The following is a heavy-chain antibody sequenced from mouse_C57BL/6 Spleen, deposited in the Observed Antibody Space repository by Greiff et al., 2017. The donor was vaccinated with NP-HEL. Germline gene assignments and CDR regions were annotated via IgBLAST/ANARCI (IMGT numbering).Heavy chain of an antibody. CDR1: GFTFSDYY. D-gene: IGHD1-1*01. J-gene: IGHJ2*01. V-gene: IGHV5-16*01. Sequence: EVQLVESEGGLVQPGSSMKLSCTASGFTFSDYYMAWVRQVPEKGLEWVANINYDGSSTYYLDSLKSRFIISRDNAKNILYLQMSSLKSEDTATYYCARGGYGSLYYFDYWGQGTTLTVSS. CDR2: INYDGSST. CDR3: ARGGYGSLYYFDY.